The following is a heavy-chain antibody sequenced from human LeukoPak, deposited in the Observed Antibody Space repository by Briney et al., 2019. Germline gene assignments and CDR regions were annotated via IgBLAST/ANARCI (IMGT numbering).Heavy chain of an antibody. J-gene: IGHJ6*02. V-gene: IGHV1-2*02. CDR1: GYTFTGYY. D-gene: IGHD6-19*01. CDR3: ARDHGEQWLVRDYYGMDV. CDR2: INPNSGGT. Sequence: ASVKVSCKASGYTFTGYYMHWVRQAPRQGLERMGLINPNSGGTNYAQKFQGRVTMTRDTSISTAYMELSRLRSDDTAVYYCARDHGEQWLVRDYYGMDVWGQGTTVTVSS.